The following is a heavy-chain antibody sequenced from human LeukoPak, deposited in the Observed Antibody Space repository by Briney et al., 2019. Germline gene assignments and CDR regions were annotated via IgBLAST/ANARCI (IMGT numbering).Heavy chain of an antibody. J-gene: IGHJ5*02. CDR1: GYTFTSYY. V-gene: IGHV1-46*01. Sequence: ASVKVSCKASGYTFTSYYMHWVRQAPGQGLEWMGIINPSGGSTSYAQKFQGRVTMTRDTSTSTVYMELSSLRSEDTAVYYCARARYDSSGYYCDSLNWFDPWGQGTLVTVSS. CDR3: ARARYDSSGYYCDSLNWFDP. D-gene: IGHD3-22*01. CDR2: INPSGGST.